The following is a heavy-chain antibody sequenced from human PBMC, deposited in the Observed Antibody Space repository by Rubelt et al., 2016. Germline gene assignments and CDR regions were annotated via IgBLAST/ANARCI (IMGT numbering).Heavy chain of an antibody. Sequence: EVQLVESGGGLVQPGGSLRLSCAASGFTFSSYSMNWVRQAPGKGLEWVSYISSSSSTIYYADSVKGRFTISRDNAKNSLYLQMNSLRAEDTAVYYCARDRRWLVRDFDYWGQGTLVTVSS. D-gene: IGHD6-19*01. CDR3: ARDRRWLVRDFDY. V-gene: IGHV3-48*01. J-gene: IGHJ4*02. CDR1: GFTFSSYS. CDR2: ISSSSSTI.